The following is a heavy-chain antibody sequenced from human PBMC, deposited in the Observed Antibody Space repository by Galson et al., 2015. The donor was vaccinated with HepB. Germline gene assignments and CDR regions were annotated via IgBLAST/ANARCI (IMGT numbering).Heavy chain of an antibody. J-gene: IGHJ4*02. CDR2: INPSGGST. D-gene: IGHD2-21*01. V-gene: IGHV1-46*01. Sequence: SVKVSCKASGYTFTSYYMHWVRQAPGQGLEWMGIINPSGGSTSYAQKFQGRVTMTRDTSTSTVYMELSSLRSEDTAVYYCARAVDPYCGGDCSTFDYRGQGTLVTVSS. CDR3: ARAVDPYCGGDCSTFDY. CDR1: GYTFTSYY.